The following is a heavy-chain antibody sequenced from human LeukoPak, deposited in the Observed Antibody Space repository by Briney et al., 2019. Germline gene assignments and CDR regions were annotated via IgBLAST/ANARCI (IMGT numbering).Heavy chain of an antibody. D-gene: IGHD3-10*01. CDR3: ARDRGAGYFDL. V-gene: IGHV4-59*12. J-gene: IGHJ5*02. Sequence: PSETLPLTCTVSGGSISSYYWSWIRQPPGKGLKWIGYIYYSGSTNYNPSLKSRVTISVDTSKNQFSLKLSSVTAADTAVYYCARDRGAGYFDLWGQGTLVTVSS. CDR2: IYYSGST. CDR1: GGSISSYY.